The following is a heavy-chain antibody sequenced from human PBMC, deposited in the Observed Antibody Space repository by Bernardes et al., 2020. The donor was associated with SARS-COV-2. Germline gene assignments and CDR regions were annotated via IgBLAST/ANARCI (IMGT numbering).Heavy chain of an antibody. J-gene: IGHJ4*02. Sequence: GGSLRLSCAASGFTFDDYAMHWVRQAPGKGLEWVSGISWNSGSIGYADSVKGRFTISRDNAKNSLYLQMNSLRAEDTALYYCAKDIGSYSSSWSVDYWGQGTLVTVSS. CDR2: ISWNSGSI. CDR3: AKDIGSYSSSWSVDY. V-gene: IGHV3-9*01. D-gene: IGHD6-13*01. CDR1: GFTFDDYA.